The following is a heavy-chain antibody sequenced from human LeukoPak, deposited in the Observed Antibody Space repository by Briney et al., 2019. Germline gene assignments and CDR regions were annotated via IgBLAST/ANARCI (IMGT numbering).Heavy chain of an antibody. J-gene: IGHJ3*02. CDR3: ARVGSYGSGSYYKTDAFDI. CDR1: GGSLSGYY. Sequence: PSETLSLTCAVYGGSLSGYYWSWIRQPPGKGLEWIGEINYSGSTNYNPSLKSRVTISVDTSKNQFSLKLSSVTAADTAVYYCARVGSYGSGSYYKTDAFDIWGQGTMVTVSS. D-gene: IGHD3-10*01. V-gene: IGHV4-34*01. CDR2: INYSGST.